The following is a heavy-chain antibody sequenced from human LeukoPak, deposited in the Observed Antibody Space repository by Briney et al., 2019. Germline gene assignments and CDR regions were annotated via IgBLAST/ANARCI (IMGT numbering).Heavy chain of an antibody. V-gene: IGHV3-30*04. J-gene: IGHJ5*02. CDR1: GFTFSSYA. CDR2: ISYDGSNK. D-gene: IGHD2-2*02. Sequence: GGSLRLSCAASGFTFSSYAMHWVRQAPGKGLEWVAVISYDGSNKYYADSVKGRFTISRDNSKNTLYLQMNSLRAEDTAVYYCAKESFEYQLLYEGNWFDPWGQGTLVTVSS. CDR3: AKESFEYQLLYEGNWFDP.